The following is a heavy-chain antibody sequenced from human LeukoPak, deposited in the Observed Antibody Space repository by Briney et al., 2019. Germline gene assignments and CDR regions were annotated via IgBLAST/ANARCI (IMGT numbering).Heavy chain of an antibody. CDR1: GGSISSGGYY. Sequence: SLTLSLTGTVSGGSISSGGYYWNWIRQHPGKGLEWIGYIYYSGSTYYNPSLNSRVTISVDTSKSQFSLKLSSVTAADTAVYYCARGPSWWYDSSGYPYYVDHWGKGTVVTVSS. J-gene: IGHJ4*02. CDR2: IYYSGST. D-gene: IGHD3-22*01. V-gene: IGHV4-31*03. CDR3: ARGPSWWYDSSGYPYYVDH.